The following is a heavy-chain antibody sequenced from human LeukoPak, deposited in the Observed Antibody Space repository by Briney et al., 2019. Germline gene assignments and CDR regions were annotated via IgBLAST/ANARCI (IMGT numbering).Heavy chain of an antibody. D-gene: IGHD6-13*01. CDR1: GFTFDDYA. CDR2: ISWNSGSI. CDR3: AKDMSPFRIAAAASFGY. V-gene: IGHV3-9*01. J-gene: IGHJ4*02. Sequence: GGSLRLSCAASGFTFDDYAMHWVRQAPGKGLEWVSGISWNSGSIGYADSVKGRFTISRDNAKNSLYLQMNSLRAEDTALYYCAKDMSPFRIAAAASFGYWGQGTLVTVSS.